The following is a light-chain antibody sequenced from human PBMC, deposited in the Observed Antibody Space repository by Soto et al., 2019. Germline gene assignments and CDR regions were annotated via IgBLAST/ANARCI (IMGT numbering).Light chain of an antibody. J-gene: IGLJ2*01. CDR3: QSYDSSLNGYVI. CDR2: ANS. CDR1: SSNIGAGYD. Sequence: QSVLTQSPSVSGAPGQRVTISCTGSSSNIGAGYDVHWYQQLPGTAPKLLIYANSNRPSGVPDRFSGSKSGTSASLAITGLQAEDEGDYYCQSYDSSLNGYVIFGGGTKLTVL. V-gene: IGLV1-40*01.